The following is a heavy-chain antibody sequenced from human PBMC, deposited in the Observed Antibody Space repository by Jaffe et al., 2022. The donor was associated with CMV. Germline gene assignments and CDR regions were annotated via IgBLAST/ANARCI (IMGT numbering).Heavy chain of an antibody. CDR2: IHPADSST. CDR3: TRTVYLAVSSEPHDAFDL. J-gene: IGHJ3*01. Sequence: EVQLVQSGAEVRKPGESLKISCTGSAHFFTNYYIAWVRQLPGKGLEWMGIIHPADSSTRYSPSFQGQVTISADKSISTAYLQWSSLKASDTAIYYCTRTVYLAVSSEPHDAFDLWGQGTMVTVSS. CDR1: AHFFTNYY. V-gene: IGHV5-51*01. D-gene: IGHD6-19*01.